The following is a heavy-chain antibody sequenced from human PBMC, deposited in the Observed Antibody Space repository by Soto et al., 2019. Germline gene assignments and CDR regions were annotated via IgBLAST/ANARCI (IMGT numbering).Heavy chain of an antibody. CDR3: ARDLSWGSNWYYYMDV. J-gene: IGHJ6*03. CDR1: GFILSDCA. D-gene: IGHD7-27*01. V-gene: IGHV3-48*01. CDR2: ISSSSSVI. Sequence: EVQPVESGGGLVQPGGSLRLSCATSGFILSDCAMNWVRQAPGKGLEWVSYISSSSSVIDYADSVKGRFTVSRDNAMNSLYLQMNSLRAEDTAVYYCARDLSWGSNWYYYMDVWGKGTTVTVSS.